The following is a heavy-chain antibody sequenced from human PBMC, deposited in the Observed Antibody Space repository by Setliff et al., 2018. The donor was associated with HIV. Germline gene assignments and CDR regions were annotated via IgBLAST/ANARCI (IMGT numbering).Heavy chain of an antibody. CDR2: IYTSGST. V-gene: IGHV4-61*02. CDR3: ARVGDFYDAGGYYSVLDAFDI. CDR1: GGSISSASYY. D-gene: IGHD3-22*01. Sequence: SETLSLTCTVSGGSISSASYYWSWIRQPAGKGLEWIGRIYTSGSTNYNPSLKSRVTISADTFKNQFSLKLSSVTAADTAVYYCARVGDFYDAGGYYSVLDAFDIWGQGTMVTVSS. J-gene: IGHJ3*02.